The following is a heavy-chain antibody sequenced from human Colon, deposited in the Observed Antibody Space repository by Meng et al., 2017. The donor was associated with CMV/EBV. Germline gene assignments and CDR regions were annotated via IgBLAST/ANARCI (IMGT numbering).Heavy chain of an antibody. D-gene: IGHD1-26*01. Sequence: ASVKVSCKASGYTFTSYAMNWVRQAPGQGLEWMGRSNPSGGSTNYAQKFQGRVTMTRDTSTSTSYMDLSSLRFEDTAVYYCARGGQWELEDWGQGTLVTVSS. J-gene: IGHJ4*02. CDR3: ARGGQWELED. CDR2: SNPSGGST. CDR1: GYTFTSYA. V-gene: IGHV1-46*01.